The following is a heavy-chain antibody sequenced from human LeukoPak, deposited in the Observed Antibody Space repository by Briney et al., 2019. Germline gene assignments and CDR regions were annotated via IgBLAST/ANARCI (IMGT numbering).Heavy chain of an antibody. D-gene: IGHD1-26*01. CDR3: ARDRGDSGSYFRAAYYFDY. J-gene: IGHJ4*02. CDR1: GFTFSSYA. CDR2: ISYDGSNK. Sequence: QPGRSLRLSCAASGFTFSSYAMHWVRQAPGKGLEWVAVISYDGSNKYYADSVKGRFTISRDNSKNTLYLQMNSLRAEDTAVYYCARDRGDSGSYFRAAYYFDYWGQGTLVTVST. V-gene: IGHV3-30-3*01.